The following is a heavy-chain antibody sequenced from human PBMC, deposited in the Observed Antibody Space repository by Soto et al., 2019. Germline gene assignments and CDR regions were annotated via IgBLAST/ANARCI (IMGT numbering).Heavy chain of an antibody. CDR3: ASGASRWYPYGLDS. V-gene: IGHV1-69*01. Sequence: QAQVVQSGAEVRKPGSSVKLSCKASEGTFNSYAIAWVRQAPGQGLEWMGGIIPYYNTLNYAQKFQDRVTITADDSTNTGYMELSSLRSDDTAVYFCASGASRWYPYGLDSWAQGTLVTVSS. CDR1: EGTFNSYA. D-gene: IGHD6-13*01. CDR2: IIPYYNTL. J-gene: IGHJ4*02.